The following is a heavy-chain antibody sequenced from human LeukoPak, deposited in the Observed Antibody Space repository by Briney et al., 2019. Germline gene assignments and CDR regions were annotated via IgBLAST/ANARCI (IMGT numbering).Heavy chain of an antibody. J-gene: IGHJ4*02. Sequence: GGSLRLSCAASGFTFSSYTMNWVRQAPGKGLEWVSSISSSNNYIYYADSVKGRFTISRDNAKNSLYLQMNSLRAEDTAVYYCARDAVVVPAAVTPEFDYWGQGTLVTVSS. D-gene: IGHD2-2*01. CDR1: GFTFSSYT. CDR2: ISSSNNYI. CDR3: ARDAVVVPAAVTPEFDY. V-gene: IGHV3-21*01.